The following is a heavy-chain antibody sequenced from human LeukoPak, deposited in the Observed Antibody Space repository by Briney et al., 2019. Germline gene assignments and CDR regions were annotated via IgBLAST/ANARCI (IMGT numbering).Heavy chain of an antibody. CDR1: GFNFDDHG. CDR2: ISWNSDTV. J-gene: IGHJ4*02. D-gene: IGHD3-10*01. V-gene: IGHV3-9*01. Sequence: GGSLRLACAASGFNFDDHGMHWVRQAPGKGLEWVSGISWNSDTVTYADSVKGRFTISRDNAKNSLYLQMNSLRAEDTAVYCCARDYFGAGILDYWGQGTLVSVSS. CDR3: ARDYFGAGILDY.